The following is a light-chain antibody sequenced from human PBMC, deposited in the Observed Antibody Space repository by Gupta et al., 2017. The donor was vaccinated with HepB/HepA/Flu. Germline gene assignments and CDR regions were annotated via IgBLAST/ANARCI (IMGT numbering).Light chain of an antibody. CDR3: QQRGNWPLCS. Sequence: EFVLTQSPGTLSLSPGEGATLSCRASQNINKYLAWYQQKPGQAPRLLIYDASNRATGIPARFSGSGCGTDFTLTISSLEPEDFAVYYCQQRGNWPLCSFGQGTKLEIK. V-gene: IGKV3-11*01. CDR2: DAS. J-gene: IGKJ2*04. CDR1: QNINKY.